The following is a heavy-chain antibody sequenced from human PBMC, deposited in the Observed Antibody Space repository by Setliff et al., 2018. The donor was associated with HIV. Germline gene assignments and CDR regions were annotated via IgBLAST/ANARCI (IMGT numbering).Heavy chain of an antibody. V-gene: IGHV1-18*01. CDR1: GYSFNTYG. Sequence: ASVMVSCKTSGYSFNTYGIGWMRQAPGQGLEWMGWISAYNGKTNLAQRFQGRLTVTTDSSTSTAYMELRSLRSDDSAVYFCARDWNYFASGSNPFDIWGQGTRSPSPQ. J-gene: IGHJ3*02. CDR3: ARDWNYFASGSNPFDI. D-gene: IGHD3-10*01. CDR2: ISAYNGKT.